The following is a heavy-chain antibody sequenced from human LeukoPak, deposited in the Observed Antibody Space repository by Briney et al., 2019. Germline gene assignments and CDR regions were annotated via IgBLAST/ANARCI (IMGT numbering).Heavy chain of an antibody. CDR2: SYIRGST. V-gene: IGHV4-4*09. Sequence: SEPLSLTGTVSGSSISSYYWSWIRQPPGKALKWIGYSYIRGSTNYNPSHKSRVTISVDTSKNQFSLKLSSVTAADTAVYYCASHYCSSTSCYPPTGHYYYYMDVWGKGTTVTVSS. CDR3: ASHYCSSTSCYPPTGHYYYYMDV. D-gene: IGHD2-2*01. J-gene: IGHJ6*03. CDR1: GSSISSYY.